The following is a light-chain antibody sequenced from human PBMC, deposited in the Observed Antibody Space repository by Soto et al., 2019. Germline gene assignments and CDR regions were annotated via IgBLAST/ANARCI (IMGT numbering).Light chain of an antibody. Sequence: QSALTQPASVSGSPGQSITISCTGTSSDVGGYNYVSWYQQHPGKAPKVMIYEVSHRPSRVSNRFSGSKSGNTASLTISGLQAEDEADYYCCSYTSSTSLVFGGGTKLTVL. V-gene: IGLV2-14*01. J-gene: IGLJ3*02. CDR3: CSYTSSTSLV. CDR2: EVS. CDR1: SSDVGGYNY.